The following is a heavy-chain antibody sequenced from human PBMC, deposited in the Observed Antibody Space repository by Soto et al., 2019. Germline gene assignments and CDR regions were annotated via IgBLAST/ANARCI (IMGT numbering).Heavy chain of an antibody. CDR1: GFTFSNYA. CDR2: ISGSGGTT. CDR3: AKAPRGYCSGVTCFLDY. Sequence: EVQLLESGGDLVQPGGSLRLSCAASGFTFSNYAMDWVRQAPGKGLEWVSTISGSGGTTYYADSVKGRFTISRDNSKNTLFLQMNSLRADDTAESFCAKAPRGYCSGVTCFLDYWGHGTLVTVSS. V-gene: IGHV3-23*01. J-gene: IGHJ4*01. D-gene: IGHD2-15*01.